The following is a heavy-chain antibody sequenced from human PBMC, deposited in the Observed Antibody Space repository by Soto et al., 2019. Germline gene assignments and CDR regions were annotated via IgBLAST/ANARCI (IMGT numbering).Heavy chain of an antibody. D-gene: IGHD6-19*01. V-gene: IGHV6-1*01. CDR2: TYYRSKWYN. CDR1: GDSVSNNSAA. CDR3: TSCEYSSSWYFLYDMDV. J-gene: IGHJ6*02. Sequence: SQTLSLTCVISGDSVSNNSAAWNWIRQSPSRGLEWLGRTYYRSKWYNDYAIFLKSRITINPDTSKNQFSLQLNSATPEDTAVYYCTSCEYSSSWYFLYDMDVWGQGTSVTVSS.